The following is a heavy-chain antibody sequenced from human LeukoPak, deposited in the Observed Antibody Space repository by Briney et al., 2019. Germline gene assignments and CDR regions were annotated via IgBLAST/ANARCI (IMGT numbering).Heavy chain of an antibody. Sequence: GGSLRLSCAASGFTFSSYSMNWVRQAPGKGLEWVSYISSSSSTIYYADSVKGRFTISRDNAKNSLYLQMNSLRAEDTAVYYCARDLDYGDYPSGYWGQGTLVTVSS. CDR3: ARDLDYGDYPSGY. D-gene: IGHD4-17*01. CDR1: GFTFSSYS. V-gene: IGHV3-48*04. CDR2: ISSSSSTI. J-gene: IGHJ4*02.